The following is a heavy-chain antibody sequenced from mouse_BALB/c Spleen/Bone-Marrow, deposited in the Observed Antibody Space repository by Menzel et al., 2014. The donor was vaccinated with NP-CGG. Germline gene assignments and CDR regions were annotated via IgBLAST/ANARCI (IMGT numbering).Heavy chain of an antibody. CDR1: GYAFTNYL. CDR2: INPGGGGT. J-gene: IGHJ4*01. D-gene: IGHD4-1*01. V-gene: IGHV1-54*01. Sequence: VKVVESGAELVRPGTSVKVSCKASGYAFTNYLIEWVKQRPGQGLEWIGVINPGGGGTNYNEKFKAKATLTADKSSSTAYMQLSSLTSDDSAVYFCARCLTGTSAMDYWGQGTSVTVSS. CDR3: ARCLTGTSAMDY.